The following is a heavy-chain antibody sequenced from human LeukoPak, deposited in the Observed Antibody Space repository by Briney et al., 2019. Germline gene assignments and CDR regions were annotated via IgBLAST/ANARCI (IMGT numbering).Heavy chain of an antibody. D-gene: IGHD6-19*01. V-gene: IGHV3-66*04. CDR3: ARQAGYSSGWVSYYFDY. Sequence: GGSLRLSCAASGFSVSDSYMSWVRQAQGKGLEWLSVMYTGGSTYYADSVKGRFTFSRDSSKNTLYLQMNSLRAEDTAVYYCARQAGYSSGWVSYYFDYWGQGTLVTVSS. CDR2: MYTGGST. J-gene: IGHJ4*02. CDR1: GFSVSDSY.